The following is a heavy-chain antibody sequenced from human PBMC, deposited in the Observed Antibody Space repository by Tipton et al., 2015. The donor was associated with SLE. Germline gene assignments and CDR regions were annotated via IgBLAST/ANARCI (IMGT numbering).Heavy chain of an antibody. J-gene: IGHJ4*02. CDR3: ARSVTFDY. V-gene: IGHV4-34*01. Sequence: TLSLTCAVYGGSFSGYYWNWIRQPPGKGLEWIGEINHSGSTNYNPSLKSRATISVDTSKNQFSLKLSSVTAADTAVYYCARSVTFDYWGQGTLVTVSS. CDR2: INHSGST. CDR1: GGSFSGYY.